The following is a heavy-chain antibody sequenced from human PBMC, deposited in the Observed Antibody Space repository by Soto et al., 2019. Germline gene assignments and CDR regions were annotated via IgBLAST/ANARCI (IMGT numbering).Heavy chain of an antibody. D-gene: IGHD3-9*01. CDR2: IIPIFGTA. CDR1: GGTFSSYA. Sequence: QVQLVQSGAEVKKPGSSVKVSCKASGGTFSSYAISWVRQAPGQGLEWMGGIIPIFGTANYAQKFQGRVTITADESMSTAYMELSSLRSEDTAVYYCARTDYDILTGYPRDYFDYWGQGTLVTVSS. CDR3: ARTDYDILTGYPRDYFDY. V-gene: IGHV1-69*01. J-gene: IGHJ4*02.